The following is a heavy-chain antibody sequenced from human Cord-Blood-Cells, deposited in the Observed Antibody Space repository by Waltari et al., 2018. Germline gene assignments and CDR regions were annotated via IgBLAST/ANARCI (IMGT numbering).Heavy chain of an antibody. J-gene: IGHJ4*02. CDR1: GGTFSSYA. CDR2: IIPILGIA. Sequence: QVQLVQSGAEVKKPGSSVKVSCKASGGTFSSYAISWVRQAPGQGLEWMGRIIPILGIANYAQKFPGRVTITADKSTSTAYMELSSLRSEDTAVYYCASGDDYSNSDFDYWGQGTLVTVSS. D-gene: IGHD4-4*01. CDR3: ASGDDYSNSDFDY. V-gene: IGHV1-69*09.